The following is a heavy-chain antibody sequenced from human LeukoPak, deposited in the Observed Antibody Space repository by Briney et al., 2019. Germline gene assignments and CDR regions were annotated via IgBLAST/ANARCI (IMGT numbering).Heavy chain of an antibody. D-gene: IGHD1-26*01. V-gene: IGHV1-18*01. CDR3: ARVDSGRYYGHDY. Sequence: GASVKVSCKASGYTFTSYGISWVRQAPGQGLEWMGWISVYNGNTNYAQKFQGRVTMTTDTSTNTAYMELRSLRSDETAMYYCARVDSGRYYGHDYWGQGTLVTVTS. J-gene: IGHJ4*02. CDR2: ISVYNGNT. CDR1: GYTFTSYG.